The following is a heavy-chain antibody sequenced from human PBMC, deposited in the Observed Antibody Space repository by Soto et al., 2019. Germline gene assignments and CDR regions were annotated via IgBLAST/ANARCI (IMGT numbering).Heavy chain of an antibody. V-gene: IGHV1-8*01. CDR3: ARVTGGYSYGLDIYYYYYMDV. J-gene: IGHJ6*03. CDR1: GYTFTSYD. CDR2: MNPNSGNT. Sequence: ASVKVSCKASGYTFTSYDINWVRQATGQGLEWMGWMNPNSGNTSYAQKFQGRVTMTRNTSISTAYMELSSLRSEDTAVYYCARVTGGYSYGLDIYYYYYMDVWGKGTTVTSP. D-gene: IGHD5-18*01.